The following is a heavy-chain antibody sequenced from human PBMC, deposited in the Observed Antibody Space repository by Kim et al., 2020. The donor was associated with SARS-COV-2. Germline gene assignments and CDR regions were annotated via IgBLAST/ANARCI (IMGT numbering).Heavy chain of an antibody. V-gene: IGHV1-18*01. J-gene: IGHJ3*02. D-gene: IGHD5-18*01. CDR3: ARDRSALLRRWESLWDVDTAMGDAFDI. CDR1: GYTFTSYG. CDR2: ISAYNGNT. Sequence: ASVKVSCKASGYTFTSYGISWVRQAPGQGLEWMGWISAYNGNTNYAQKLQGRVTMTTDTSTSTAYMELRSLRSDDTAVYYCARDRSALLRRWESLWDVDTAMGDAFDIWGQGTMVTVSS.